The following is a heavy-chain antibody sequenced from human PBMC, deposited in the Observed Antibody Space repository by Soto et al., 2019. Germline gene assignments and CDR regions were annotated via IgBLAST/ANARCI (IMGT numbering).Heavy chain of an antibody. CDR2: ISSSSSYI. CDR1: GFTFSSYS. CDR3: ARGHMITFGGVIDY. D-gene: IGHD3-16*01. Sequence: GGSLRLSCAASGFTFSSYSMNWVRQAPGKGLEWVSSISSSSSYIYYADSVKGRFTISRDNAKNSLYLQMNSLRAEDTAVYYCARGHMITFGGVIDYWGQGTLVTVSS. J-gene: IGHJ4*02. V-gene: IGHV3-21*01.